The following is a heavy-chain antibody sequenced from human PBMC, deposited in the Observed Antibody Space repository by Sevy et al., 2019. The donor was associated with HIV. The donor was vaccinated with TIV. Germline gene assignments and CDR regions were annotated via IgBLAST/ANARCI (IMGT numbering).Heavy chain of an antibody. V-gene: IGHV1-46*01. J-gene: IGHJ6*02. Sequence: ASVKVSCKASGYTFTTYYIHWVRQAPGQGLEWMGLIDPSGSTRYAQKFQGRVSMTGDTSTTTLYMELSSLTSEDTAVYYCARDRDLSGSYLEYYYYAMDVWGQGTTVIVSS. D-gene: IGHD1-26*01. CDR1: GYTFTTYY. CDR3: ARDRDLSGSYLEYYYYAMDV. CDR2: IDPSGST.